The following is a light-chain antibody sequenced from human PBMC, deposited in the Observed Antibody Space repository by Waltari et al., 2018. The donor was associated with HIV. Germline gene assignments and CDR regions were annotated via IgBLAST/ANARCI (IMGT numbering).Light chain of an antibody. Sequence: AIQLPQSPSSLSASVGDRVTITCRASQGLRNAVAWYQQKPGRPPKLLIYDASTLEGGVPARFSGSMSGTDFNLTISNLQPEDSATYYCEQFRSDPRTFGQGATLEIK. CDR2: DAS. CDR1: QGLRNA. CDR3: EQFRSDPRT. J-gene: IGKJ2*01. V-gene: IGKV1-13*02.